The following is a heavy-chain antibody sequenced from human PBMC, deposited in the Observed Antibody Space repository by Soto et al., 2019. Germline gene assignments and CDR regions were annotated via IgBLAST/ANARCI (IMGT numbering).Heavy chain of an antibody. CDR2: IKSKTDGGTT. CDR1: GFTFSNAW. D-gene: IGHD2-8*01. V-gene: IGHV3-15*01. Sequence: PGGSLRLSCAASGFTFSNAWMSWVRQAPGKGLEWDGRIKSKTDGGTTDYAAPVKGRFTISRDDSKNTLYLQMNSLKTEDTAVYYCTTWVDARGYYYYYMDVWGKGTTVTVSS. CDR3: TTWVDARGYYYYYMDV. J-gene: IGHJ6*03.